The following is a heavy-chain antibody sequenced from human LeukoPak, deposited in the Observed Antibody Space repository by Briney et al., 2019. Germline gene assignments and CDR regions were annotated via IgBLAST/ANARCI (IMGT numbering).Heavy chain of an antibody. CDR2: IYVTEST. Sequence: SETLSLTCTVSGGSITSYYWSWIRQPAGKGLEWIGRIYVTESTTYNPSLKSRVTISIDTSKNQFSLKLSSVTAADTAVYYCARREVSSGWAFDYWGQGTLVTVSS. CDR3: ARREVSSGWAFDY. V-gene: IGHV4-4*07. J-gene: IGHJ4*02. CDR1: GGSITSYY. D-gene: IGHD6-19*01.